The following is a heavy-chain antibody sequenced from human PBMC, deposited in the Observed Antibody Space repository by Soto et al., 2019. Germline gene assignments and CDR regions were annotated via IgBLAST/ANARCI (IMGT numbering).Heavy chain of an antibody. D-gene: IGHD6-19*01. V-gene: IGHV4-31*03. CDR2: FYSSGSI. CDR3: ARMYSSGSGWFHP. Sequence: SETLSLTCFVSGYSITAGGYYWSWIRHHPGKGLEWIGSFYSSGSIIYNPSLRSRVSISGDTSSNQFSMSLTSVTAADTARYYCARMYSSGSGWFHPWSQGTLVTVSS. CDR1: GYSITAGGYY. J-gene: IGHJ5*02.